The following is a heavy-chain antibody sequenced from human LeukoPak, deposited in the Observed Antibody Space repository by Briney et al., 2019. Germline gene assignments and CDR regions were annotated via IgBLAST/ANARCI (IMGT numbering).Heavy chain of an antibody. J-gene: IGHJ4*02. Sequence: ASVKVSCKASGYTFTSYYMHWVRQAPGQGLEWMGIINPSGGSTSYAQKFQGRVTITTDESTSTAYMELSSLRSEDTAVYYCARDSNGDYGFDYWGQGTLVTVSS. CDR1: GYTFTSYY. CDR3: ARDSNGDYGFDY. CDR2: INPSGGST. V-gene: IGHV1-46*01. D-gene: IGHD4-17*01.